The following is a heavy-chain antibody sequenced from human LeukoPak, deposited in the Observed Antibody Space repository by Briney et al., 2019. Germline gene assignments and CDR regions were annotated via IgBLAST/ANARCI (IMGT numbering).Heavy chain of an antibody. CDR2: IYTSGST. V-gene: IGHV4-4*07. Sequence: SETLSLTCTVSGGSISSYYWSWIRQPAGKGLEWIGRIYTSGSTNYNPSLKSRVTMSVDTSKNQFSLKLSSVTAADTAVYYCARDLRDDIVVVPAAKSLYYYMDVWGKGTTVTVSS. CDR1: GGSISSYY. D-gene: IGHD2-2*01. CDR3: ARDLRDDIVVVPAAKSLYYYMDV. J-gene: IGHJ6*03.